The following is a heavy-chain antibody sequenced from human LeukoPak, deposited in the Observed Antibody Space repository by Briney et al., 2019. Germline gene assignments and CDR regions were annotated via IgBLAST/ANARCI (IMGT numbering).Heavy chain of an antibody. D-gene: IGHD6-6*01. Sequence: ASVKVSCKASGYTFTSYGISWVRQAPGQGLEWMGWISPYNGNTDYSQKLQGRVTMTTDTSTSTAYMELRSLRSDDTAVYYCARDSSSGWFDPWGQGTLVTVSS. CDR1: GYTFTSYG. CDR3: ARDSSSGWFDP. J-gene: IGHJ5*02. V-gene: IGHV1-18*01. CDR2: ISPYNGNT.